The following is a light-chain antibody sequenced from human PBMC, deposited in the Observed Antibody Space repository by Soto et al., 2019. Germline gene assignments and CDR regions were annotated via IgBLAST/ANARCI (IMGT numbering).Light chain of an antibody. CDR3: AAWDDSLNGLV. Sequence: QAVVTQPPSASGTPGQRVTISCSGSSCNIGSNTVNWYRQLPGTAPKLLIYNNNQRPSGVPDRFSGSKSGTSASLAISGLQSEDEADYYCAAWDDSLNGLVFGTGTKLTVL. CDR2: NNN. J-gene: IGLJ1*01. V-gene: IGLV1-44*01. CDR1: SCNIGSNT.